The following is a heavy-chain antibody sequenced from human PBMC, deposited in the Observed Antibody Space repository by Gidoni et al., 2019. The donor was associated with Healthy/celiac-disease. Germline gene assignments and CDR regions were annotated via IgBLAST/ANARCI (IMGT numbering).Heavy chain of an antibody. V-gene: IGHV4-34*01. CDR1: GGSFSGYY. CDR2: INHSGST. D-gene: IGHD3-10*01. Sequence: QVQLQQWGAGLLKPSETLSLTCAVYGGSFSGYYWSWIRQPPGKGLEWIGEINHSGSTNYNPSLKSRVTISVDTSKNQFSLKLSSVTAADTAVYYCARGSKGSGSHYWGQGTLVTVSS. J-gene: IGHJ4*02. CDR3: ARGSKGSGSHY.